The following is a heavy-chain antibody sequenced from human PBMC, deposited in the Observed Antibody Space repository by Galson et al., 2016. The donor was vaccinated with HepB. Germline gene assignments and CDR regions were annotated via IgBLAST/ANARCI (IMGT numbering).Heavy chain of an antibody. Sequence: QSGAEVKKPGESLKIFCKASGYTFTTYWITWVRQVPGKGLEWVGRIDPSDYDTNYNPSFFGQVTISTDRSISTAYLQRSSLKASDSATYYCARQGRYHFESKGDYWGPGTLVTVSS. CDR2: IDPSDYDT. D-gene: IGHD3-3*02. J-gene: IGHJ4*02. V-gene: IGHV5-10-1*01. CDR1: GYTFTTYW. CDR3: ARQGRYHFESKGDY.